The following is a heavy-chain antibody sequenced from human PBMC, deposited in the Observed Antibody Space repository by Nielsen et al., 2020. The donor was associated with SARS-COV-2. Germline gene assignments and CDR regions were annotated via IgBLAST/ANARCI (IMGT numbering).Heavy chain of an antibody. CDR3: AKVGYSSSPNWFDP. V-gene: IGHV3-23*03. CDR2: IYSGGSST. CDR1: GFTFSSYA. D-gene: IGHD6-6*01. J-gene: IGHJ5*02. Sequence: GGSLRLSGAASGFTFSSYAMSWVRQAPGKGLEWVSVIYSGGSSTYYADSVKGRFTISRDNSKNTLYLQMNSLRAEDTAVYYCAKVGYSSSPNWFDPWGQGTLVTVSS.